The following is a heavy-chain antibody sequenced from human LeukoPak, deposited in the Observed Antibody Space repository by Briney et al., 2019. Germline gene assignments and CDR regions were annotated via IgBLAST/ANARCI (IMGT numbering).Heavy chain of an antibody. D-gene: IGHD2-2*02. V-gene: IGHV4-59*01. CDR1: GGSISSYY. CDR3: ARWTFSLGYCSSTSCYTAFDI. J-gene: IGHJ3*02. Sequence: PSETLSLTCTVSGGSISSYYWSWIRQPPGKGLEWIGYIYYSGSTNYSPSLKSRVTISVDTSKNQFSLKLSSVTAADTAVCYCARWTFSLGYCSSTSCYTAFDIWGQGTMVTVSS. CDR2: IYYSGST.